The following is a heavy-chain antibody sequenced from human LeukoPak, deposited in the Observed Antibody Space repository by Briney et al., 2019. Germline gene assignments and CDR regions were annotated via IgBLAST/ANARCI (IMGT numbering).Heavy chain of an antibody. V-gene: IGHV1-2*02. D-gene: IGHD3-9*01. CDR3: ARVFEASDWFDP. J-gene: IGHJ5*02. CDR2: INPNSGGT. CDR1: GYTFTGYY. Sequence: ASVKVSCKASGYTFTGYYMHWVRQAPGQGLEWMGWINPNSGGTNYAQKFQGRVTMTRDTSISTAYMELSRLRSDDTAVYYCARVFEASDWFDPWGQGTLVTVSS.